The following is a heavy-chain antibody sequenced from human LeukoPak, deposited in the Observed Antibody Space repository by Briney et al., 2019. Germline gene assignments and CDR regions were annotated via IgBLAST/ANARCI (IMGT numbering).Heavy chain of an antibody. Sequence: GESPKISCRGSGYSFTSYWISWVRQMPGKGLEWMGRIDPSDSYTNYSPSFQGHVTISADKSISTAYLQWSSLKASDTAIYYCARLGDGYNSHFQHWGQGTLVTVSS. CDR1: GYSFTSYW. V-gene: IGHV5-10-1*01. CDR2: IDPSDSYT. D-gene: IGHD5-24*01. CDR3: ARLGDGYNSHFQH. J-gene: IGHJ1*01.